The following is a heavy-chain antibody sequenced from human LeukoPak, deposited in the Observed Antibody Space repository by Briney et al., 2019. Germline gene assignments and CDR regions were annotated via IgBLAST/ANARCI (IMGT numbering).Heavy chain of an antibody. D-gene: IGHD6-13*01. CDR2: IDPSDSYT. CDR3: ARQVGSSWYFDY. V-gene: IGHV5-10-1*01. J-gene: IGHJ4*02. CDR1: GYSFTSNW. Sequence: ESLKISCKGSGYSFTSNWISWVRQMPGKGLEWMGRIDPSDSYTNYSPSFQGHVTISADKSISTAYLQWNSLKASDTAMYYCARQVGSSWYFDYWGQGTLVTVSS.